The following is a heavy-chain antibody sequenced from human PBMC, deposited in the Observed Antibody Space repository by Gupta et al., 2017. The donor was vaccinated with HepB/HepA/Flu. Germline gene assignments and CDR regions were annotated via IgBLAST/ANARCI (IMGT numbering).Heavy chain of an antibody. CDR2: IDSSGNYM. CDR1: GFTGTTYA. CDR3: ARAGFDSWSNNWFDP. Sequence: QLVESGGGLVKPGGSLRLSCAASGFTGTTYAMNWVRQAPGKGLEWVSSIDSSGNYMYYADSVKGRFTISRDSANNSVYLHMNSLRAGDTAVYYCARAGFDSWSNNWFDPWGKGTLVTVSS. D-gene: IGHD3-3*01. V-gene: IGHV3-21*01. J-gene: IGHJ5*02.